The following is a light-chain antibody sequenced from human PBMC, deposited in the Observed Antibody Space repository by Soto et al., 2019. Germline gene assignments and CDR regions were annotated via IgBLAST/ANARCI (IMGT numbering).Light chain of an antibody. CDR3: QQYDNVGIT. Sequence: IQMTQSPSSLSASVGDRVTITCQANQNISTHLNWYQQMPGKAPKVLIYETSNVQTGVPSRFSGRGSGTDFVFTISNLQPEDIGTYYCQQYDNVGITFGQGTRL. CDR1: QNISTH. J-gene: IGKJ5*01. V-gene: IGKV1-33*01. CDR2: ETS.